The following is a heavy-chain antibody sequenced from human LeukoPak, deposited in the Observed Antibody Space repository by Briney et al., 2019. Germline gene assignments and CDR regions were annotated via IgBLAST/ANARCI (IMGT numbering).Heavy chain of an antibody. J-gene: IGHJ4*02. D-gene: IGHD4-17*01. CDR3: ARDARYGDYDY. Sequence: GGSLRLSCVTSGFTFTRYWMAWIRQAPGKGLEWVANIKQDGSEKYYVDSVKGRFTISRDNAKNSLYLQMNSLRAEDTAVYYCARDARYGDYDYWGQGTLVTVSS. CDR2: IKQDGSEK. V-gene: IGHV3-7*01. CDR1: GFTFTRYW.